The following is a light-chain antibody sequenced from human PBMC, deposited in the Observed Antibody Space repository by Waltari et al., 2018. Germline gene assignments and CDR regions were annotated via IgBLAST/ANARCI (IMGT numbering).Light chain of an antibody. CDR1: SSDVGGSNY. CDR2: DVT. V-gene: IGLV2-11*01. J-gene: IGLJ2*01. CDR3: CSYAGTYTFLV. Sequence: QSALTQPRSVSGSPGQSVTISCTGTSSDVGGSNYVSWYQQHPGKAPKLFIYDVTKRPAGVPDRFAGSKSGNTASLTISGLQAEDDADYYCCSYAGTYTFLVFGGGTKLTVL.